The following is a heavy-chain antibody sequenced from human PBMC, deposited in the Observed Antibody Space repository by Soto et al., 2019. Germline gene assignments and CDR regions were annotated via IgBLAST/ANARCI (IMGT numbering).Heavy chain of an antibody. D-gene: IGHD4-17*01. CDR3: EVTTGY. V-gene: IGHV1-8*02. CDR2: VSPENRNA. Sequence: ASVKVSCKASGCTFSSYTINWVRQAPGQGLEYMGWVSPENRNAGYAPQFRGRVSMTADTSINTVYLELTTLTYEDTAVYYCEVTTGYWGQGTMVTVSS. J-gene: IGHJ4*02. CDR1: GCTFSSYT.